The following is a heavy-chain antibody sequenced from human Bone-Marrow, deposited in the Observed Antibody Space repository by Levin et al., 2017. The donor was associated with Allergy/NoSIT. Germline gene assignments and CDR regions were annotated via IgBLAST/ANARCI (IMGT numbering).Heavy chain of an antibody. CDR1: GFTFSSYA. D-gene: IGHD6-19*01. CDR3: ARDRLFRYSSGWRAFDY. J-gene: IGHJ4*02. V-gene: IGHV3-30-3*01. Sequence: PGGSLRLSCAASGFTFSSYAMHWVRQAPGKGLEWVAVISYDGSNKYYADSVKGRFTISRDNSKNTLYLQMNSLRAEDTAVYYCARDRLFRYSSGWRAFDYWGQGTLVTVSS. CDR2: ISYDGSNK.